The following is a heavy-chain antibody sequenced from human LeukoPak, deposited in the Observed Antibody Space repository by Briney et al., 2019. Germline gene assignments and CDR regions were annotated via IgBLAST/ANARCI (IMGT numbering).Heavy chain of an antibody. Sequence: PGGSLRLSCAASGFTYNNYAMNWVRQAPGKALEWVSSISGGGESTYYEDSAKGRFTISRDNSQNTLYLQMNSLRAEDTAVYYCARDYADYVGYFFFDYWGQGTLVTVSS. D-gene: IGHD4-17*01. CDR2: ISGGGEST. CDR1: GFTYNNYA. V-gene: IGHV3-23*01. CDR3: ARDYADYVGYFFFDY. J-gene: IGHJ4*02.